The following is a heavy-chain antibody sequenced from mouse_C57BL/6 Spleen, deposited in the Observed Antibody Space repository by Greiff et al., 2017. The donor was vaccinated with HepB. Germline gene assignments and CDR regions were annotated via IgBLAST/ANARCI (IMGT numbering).Heavy chain of an antibody. CDR3: ARAGSSFDV. Sequence: QVQLQQPGAELVKPGASVKLSCKASGYTFTSYCMHWVKQRPGQGLEWIGMIHPNSGSTKYNEKFKSKATLTVDKSSSTAYMQLSSLTSEDSAVYYCARAGSSFDVWGTGTTVTVSS. CDR2: IHPNSGST. CDR1: GYTFTSYC. D-gene: IGHD1-1*01. V-gene: IGHV1-64*01. J-gene: IGHJ1*03.